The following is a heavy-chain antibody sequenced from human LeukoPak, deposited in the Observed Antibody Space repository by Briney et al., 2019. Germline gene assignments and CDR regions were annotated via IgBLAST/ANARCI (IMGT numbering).Heavy chain of an antibody. Sequence: SETLSLTCTVSGGSISSSSYYWGWIRQPPGKGLEWIGSIYYSGSTYYNPSLKSRVTISVDTSKNQFSLKLSSVTAADTAVYYCARHAATGYYYYYYMDVWGQGTLVTVSS. J-gene: IGHJ6*03. D-gene: IGHD3-9*01. V-gene: IGHV4-39*01. CDR1: GGSISSSSYY. CDR2: IYYSGST. CDR3: ARHAATGYYYYYYMDV.